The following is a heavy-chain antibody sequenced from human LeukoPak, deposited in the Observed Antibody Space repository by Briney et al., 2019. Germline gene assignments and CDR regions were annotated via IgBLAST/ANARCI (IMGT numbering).Heavy chain of an antibody. J-gene: IGHJ4*02. CDR1: GGSISSGSYY. V-gene: IGHV4-39*01. CDR3: ARLDSGDYFFDY. D-gene: IGHD4-17*01. CDR2: VFYSGTT. Sequence: PSETLSLTCTVSGGSISSGSYYWGWIRQPPGKGLEWLGTVFYSGTTYYNPSLKSRVTISVDTSKNQFSLGLRSVTAADTAVYYCARLDSGDYFFDYWGQGTLVTVSS.